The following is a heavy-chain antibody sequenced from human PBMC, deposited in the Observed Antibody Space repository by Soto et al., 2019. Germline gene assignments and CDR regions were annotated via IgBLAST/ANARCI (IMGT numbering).Heavy chain of an antibody. D-gene: IGHD3-10*01. J-gene: IGHJ3*02. CDR3: ARQLWFEKGAFDI. CDR1: GDSISSYY. V-gene: IGHV4-59*01. CDR2: INYSGST. Sequence: QVQLQESGPGLVKPSETLSLTCTVSGDSISSYYWSWIRQPPGKGPEWIGYINYSGSTNYNPSLTGRVTMSIDTSKGQFSLKLRTVTAADTAVYYCARQLWFEKGAFDIWGQGTMITVSS.